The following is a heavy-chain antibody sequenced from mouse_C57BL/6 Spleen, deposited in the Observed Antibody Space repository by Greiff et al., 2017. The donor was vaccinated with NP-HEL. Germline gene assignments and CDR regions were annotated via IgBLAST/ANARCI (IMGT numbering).Heavy chain of an antibody. V-gene: IGHV1-69*01. CDR1: GYTFTSYW. Sequence: QVQLQQPGAELVMPGASVKLSCKASGYTFTSYWMHWVKQRPGQGLEWIGEIDPSDSYTNYNQKFKGKSTFTVDKSSSTAYMQLSSLTSEDSAVYYCARSHSPDYAMDYWGQGTSVTVSS. CDR3: ARSHSPDYAMDY. J-gene: IGHJ4*01. CDR2: IDPSDSYT.